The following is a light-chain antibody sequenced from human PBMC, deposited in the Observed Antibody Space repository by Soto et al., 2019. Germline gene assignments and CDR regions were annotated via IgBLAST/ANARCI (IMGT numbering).Light chain of an antibody. V-gene: IGKV1-39*01. Sequence: DTQMTQSPSTLSASVGDRVTITCRASQSISTYLNWYQQKVGRAPTLLIYAASSLQSGVPSRFSGGGSGTDFTLTISSLQPEDFAMYFCQQCYSSPRTFGQGTKV. CDR3: QQCYSSPRT. CDR2: AAS. CDR1: QSISTY. J-gene: IGKJ1*01.